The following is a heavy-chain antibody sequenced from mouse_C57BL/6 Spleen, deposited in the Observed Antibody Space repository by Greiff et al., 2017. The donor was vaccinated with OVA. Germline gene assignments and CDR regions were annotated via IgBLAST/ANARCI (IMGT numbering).Heavy chain of an antibody. J-gene: IGHJ4*01. CDR2: INPSSGYT. D-gene: IGHD2-4*01. Sequence: QVQLQQSGAELAKPGASVTLSCKASGYTFTSYWMHWVKQRPGQGLEWIGYINPSSGYTKYNQKFKDKATLTADKSSSRAYMQLSSLTYEDSAVDYCARDDYLGAGDYWGQGTSVTVSS. CDR3: ARDDYLGAGDY. CDR1: GYTFTSYW. V-gene: IGHV1-7*01.